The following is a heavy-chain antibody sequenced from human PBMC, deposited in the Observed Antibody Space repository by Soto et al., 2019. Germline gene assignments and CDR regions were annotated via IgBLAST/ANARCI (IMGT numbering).Heavy chain of an antibody. Sequence: PGGSLRLSCAASGFSLSDYYMRWIRQAPGKGLEWVSYISSSSSYTNYADSVKGRFTISRYNAKNSLYLQMNSLRAEHTAVYYCAREIDYYDSSGYYDYWGQGTLVTVSS. CDR1: GFSLSDYY. CDR3: AREIDYYDSSGYYDY. D-gene: IGHD3-22*01. V-gene: IGHV3-11*06. J-gene: IGHJ4*02. CDR2: ISSSSSYT.